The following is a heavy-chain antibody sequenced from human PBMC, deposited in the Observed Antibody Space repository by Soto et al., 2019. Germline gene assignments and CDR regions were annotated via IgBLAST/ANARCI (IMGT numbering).Heavy chain of an antibody. CDR2: ISNSGSST. CDR1: GFPFRNFA. D-gene: IGHD2-2*01. J-gene: IGHJ4*02. CDR3: ARADLLWDSFDL. V-gene: IGHV3-23*05. Sequence: PGGSLRLSCAASGFPFRNFAMAWVRQAPGKGLEWVSIISNSGSSTYHGDSVKGRFTTSRDNSKGTLSLHMRGVRIDDTAVYFCARADLLWDSFDLWGQGTLVTVPQ.